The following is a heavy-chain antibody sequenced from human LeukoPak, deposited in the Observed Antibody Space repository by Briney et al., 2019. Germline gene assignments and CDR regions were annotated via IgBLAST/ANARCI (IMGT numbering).Heavy chain of an antibody. CDR3: ARGNSSGWYGGFDY. D-gene: IGHD6-19*01. CDR2: IYETGGT. V-gene: IGHV4-59*01. CDR1: GGSISSYY. J-gene: IGHJ4*02. Sequence: PSETLSLTCTVSGGSISSYYWSWIRQPPGKGLEWIAYIYETGGTNYNPSLKSRVSISVDKSKKELSLHLNSVTAADTAVYYCARGNSSGWYGGFDYWGQGTLVTVSP.